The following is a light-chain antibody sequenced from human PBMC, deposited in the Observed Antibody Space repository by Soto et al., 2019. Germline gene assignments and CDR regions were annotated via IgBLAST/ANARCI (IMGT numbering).Light chain of an antibody. Sequence: DIVLTQSPGTLSLSPGEGATLSCRASQSVSSNYLAWYQQKPGQAPRLLIYGASSRATDILDRFSGSGSGTDFTLTISRLEPEDFAVYYCQQYGDTPRTFGQGTTVEIK. CDR2: GAS. CDR3: QQYGDTPRT. J-gene: IGKJ1*01. CDR1: QSVSSNY. V-gene: IGKV3-20*01.